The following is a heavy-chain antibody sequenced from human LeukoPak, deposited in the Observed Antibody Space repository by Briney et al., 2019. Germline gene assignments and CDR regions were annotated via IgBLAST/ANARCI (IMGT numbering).Heavy chain of an antibody. CDR3: VRDGGYTGGWTYGAGDY. D-gene: IGHD2-8*02. J-gene: IGHJ4*01. Sequence: GRSLRLSCAASGFTFSAYVMHWVRQAPGKGLECVAVISNDGNDKYYADSVKGRFSISRDNSKNTLYLQMSSLRTDHTAVYYCVRDGGYTGGWTYGAGDYWGQGNLVTVSS. CDR2: ISNDGNDK. V-gene: IGHV3-30*04. CDR1: GFTFSAYV.